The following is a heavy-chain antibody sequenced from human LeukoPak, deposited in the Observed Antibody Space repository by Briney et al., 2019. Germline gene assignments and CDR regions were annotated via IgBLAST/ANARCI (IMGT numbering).Heavy chain of an antibody. CDR1: GGSISSGGYH. CDR2: IYFSRST. CDR3: ARDLMLTSGAFDI. D-gene: IGHD4-17*01. Sequence: SESLSLTCTVSGGSISSGGYHWNWLRQHPGKGLEWFGHIYFSRSTYYNPSLKRRVTISGDTSKNQFSLKLSSVTAADTAVYYCARDLMLTSGAFDIWGQGTMVTVSS. J-gene: IGHJ3*02. V-gene: IGHV4-31*03.